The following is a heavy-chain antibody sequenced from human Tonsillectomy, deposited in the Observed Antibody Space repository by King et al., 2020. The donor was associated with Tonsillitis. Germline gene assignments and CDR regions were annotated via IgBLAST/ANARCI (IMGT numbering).Heavy chain of an antibody. CDR3: AKGYGSVSYRRSSYYYYGMDV. D-gene: IGHD3-10*01. V-gene: IGHV3-9*01. CDR1: GFTFDDYA. J-gene: IGHJ6*02. CDR2: ISWNSGTI. Sequence: QLVQSGGGLVQPGRSLRLSCAASGFTFDDYAMHWVRQVPGKGLEWVSGISWNSGTIGYADSVKGRFTISRDNAKNSLYLQMNSLRAEDTALYYCAKGYGSVSYRRSSYYYYGMDVWGQGTTVTVSS.